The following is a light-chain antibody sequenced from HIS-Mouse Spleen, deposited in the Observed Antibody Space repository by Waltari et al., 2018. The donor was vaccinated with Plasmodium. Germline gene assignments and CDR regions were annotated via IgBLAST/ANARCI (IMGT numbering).Light chain of an antibody. V-gene: IGKV3-15*01. J-gene: IGKJ1*01. CDR2: GAS. Sequence: EIVMTQSPATLSVSPGERDTLSCRASQSVSSKLAWYQQKPGQAPRLLIYGASTRATGIPARFSGSGSGTEFTLTISSLQSEDFAVYYCQQYNNWPAWTFGQGTKVEIK. CDR3: QQYNNWPAWT. CDR1: QSVSSK.